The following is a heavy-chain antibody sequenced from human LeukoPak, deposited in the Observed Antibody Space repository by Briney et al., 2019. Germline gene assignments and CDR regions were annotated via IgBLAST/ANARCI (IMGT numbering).Heavy chain of an antibody. CDR1: GGSTSSGGYY. Sequence: SQTLSLTCTVSGGSTSSGGYYWSWIRQHPGKGLEWIGYIYYSGSTYYNPSLKSRVTISVDTSKNQFSLKLSSVTAADTAVYYCARDRAIVPAATYYYYYGMDVWGQGTTVTVSS. J-gene: IGHJ6*02. V-gene: IGHV4-31*03. CDR3: ARDRAIVPAATYYYYYGMDV. CDR2: IYYSGST. D-gene: IGHD2-2*01.